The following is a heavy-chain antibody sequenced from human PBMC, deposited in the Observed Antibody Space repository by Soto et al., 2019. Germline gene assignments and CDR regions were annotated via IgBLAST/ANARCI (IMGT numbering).Heavy chain of an antibody. V-gene: IGHV3-11*05. CDR3: ARVWVAPSGESWFDP. J-gene: IGHJ5*02. D-gene: IGHD3-10*01. Sequence: GGSLRLSCAASGFTFSDYYMSWIRQAPGKGLEWVSYISSSSSYTNYADSVKGRFTISRDNAKNSLYLQMNSLRAEDTAVYYCARVWVAPSGESWFDPWGQGTLVTVSS. CDR1: GFTFSDYY. CDR2: ISSSSSYT.